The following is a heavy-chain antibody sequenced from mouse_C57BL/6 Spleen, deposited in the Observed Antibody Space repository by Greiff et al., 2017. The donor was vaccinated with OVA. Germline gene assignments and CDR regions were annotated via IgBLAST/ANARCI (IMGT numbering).Heavy chain of an antibody. CDR1: GFNIKDYY. CDR3: TFYGDYVYWYFGV. Sequence: EVQLQQSGAELVRPGASVKLSCTASGFNIKDYYMHWVKQRPEQGLEWIGRIDPEDGDTEYAPKFQGKATMTADTSSNTAYLQLSSLTSEDTAVYYCTFYGDYVYWYFGVWGTGTTVTVSS. CDR2: IDPEDGDT. V-gene: IGHV14-1*01. J-gene: IGHJ1*03. D-gene: IGHD2-13*01.